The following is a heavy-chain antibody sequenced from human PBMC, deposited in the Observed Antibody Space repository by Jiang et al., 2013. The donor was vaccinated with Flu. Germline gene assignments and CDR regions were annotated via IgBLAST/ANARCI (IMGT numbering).Heavy chain of an antibody. CDR2: IYYSGST. CDR1: GGSISSSSYY. Sequence: TCTVSGGSISSSSYYWGWIRQPPGKGLEWIGSIYYSGSTYYNPSLKSRVTISVDTSKNQFSLKLSSATAADTAVYYCARGFRYSSGWSQVGGRYYFDYWGQGTLVTVSS. D-gene: IGHD6-19*01. CDR3: ARGFRYSSGWSQVGGRYYFDY. J-gene: IGHJ4*02. V-gene: IGHV4-39*01.